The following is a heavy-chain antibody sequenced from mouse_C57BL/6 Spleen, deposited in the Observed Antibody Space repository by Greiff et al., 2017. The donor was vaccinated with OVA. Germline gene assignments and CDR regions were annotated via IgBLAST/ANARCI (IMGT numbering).Heavy chain of an antibody. CDR3: ARGPITTVVATDWYFDV. V-gene: IGHV5-4*01. CDR2: ISDGGSYT. CDR1: GFTFSSYA. J-gene: IGHJ1*03. Sequence: EVQLQESGGGLVKPGGSLKLSCAASGFTFSSYAMSWVRQTPEKRLEWVATISDGGSYTYYPDNVKGRFTISRDNAKNNLYLQMSHLKSEDTAMYYCARGPITTVVATDWYFDVWGTGTTVTVSS. D-gene: IGHD1-1*01.